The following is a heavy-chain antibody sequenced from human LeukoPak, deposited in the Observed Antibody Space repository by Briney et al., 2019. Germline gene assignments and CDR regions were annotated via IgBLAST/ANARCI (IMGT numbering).Heavy chain of an antibody. CDR2: IHHSGST. V-gene: IGHV4-59*08. CDR3: ARLASGSYGPLTPFDY. D-gene: IGHD1-26*01. Sequence: SATLSLTCTVSGGSISNYYWSWIRQPPGKGLEWIAYIHHSGSTNYNPSLKSRVTISVDMSKNQFSLRLSSVTAADTAVYYSARLASGSYGPLTPFDYWGQGTLVTVSS. J-gene: IGHJ4*02. CDR1: GGSISNYY.